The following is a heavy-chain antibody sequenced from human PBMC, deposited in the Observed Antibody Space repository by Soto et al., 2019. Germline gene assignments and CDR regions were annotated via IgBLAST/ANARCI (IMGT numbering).Heavy chain of an antibody. CDR3: ARGVGSSPPRY. CDR1: GFSINSGDYY. J-gene: IGHJ4*02. V-gene: IGHV4-61*08. D-gene: IGHD1-26*01. CDR2: IYYSGTT. Sequence: SATLSLTGTVSGFSINSGDYYWSWIRQPPGKGLEWIGYIYYSGTTNYNPSLRSRVTISADTSKNQISLKLTSPTAADTAVYYCARGVGSSPPRYWGRGTLVTVSS.